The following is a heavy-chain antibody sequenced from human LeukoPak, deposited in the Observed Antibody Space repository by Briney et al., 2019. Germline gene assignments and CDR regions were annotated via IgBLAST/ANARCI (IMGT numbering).Heavy chain of an antibody. V-gene: IGHV4-4*07. Sequence: SETLSLTCTVSGVSISSSYYWSWIRQPAGKGLEWIGRIYISGSTNYNPSLKSRVTISVDTSKNQFSLKLSSVTAADTAVYYCAREATMVRGVILNWGQGTLVTVSS. CDR1: GVSISSSYY. J-gene: IGHJ4*02. CDR2: IYISGST. CDR3: AREATMVRGVILN. D-gene: IGHD3-10*01.